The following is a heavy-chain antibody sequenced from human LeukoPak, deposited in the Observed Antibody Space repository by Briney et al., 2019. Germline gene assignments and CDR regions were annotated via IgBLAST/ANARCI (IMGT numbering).Heavy chain of an antibody. CDR2: IYPDDSDT. Sequence: GESLKISCKGSGYTFPRDWIGWVRQKPGKGLEWMGIIYPDDSDTRYSPSVQGQVTISVDKSISTAYLQWSSLKASDSAIYYCARHNLDLLDAFDIWGRGTMVTVSS. CDR1: GYTFPRDW. CDR3: ARHNLDLLDAFDI. V-gene: IGHV5-51*01. J-gene: IGHJ3*02.